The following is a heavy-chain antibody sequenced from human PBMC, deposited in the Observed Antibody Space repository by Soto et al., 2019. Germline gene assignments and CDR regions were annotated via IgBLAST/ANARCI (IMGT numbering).Heavy chain of an antibody. CDR1: GYSFTSYW. CDR2: IDPSDSYT. J-gene: IGHJ6*02. Sequence: PGESLKISCKGSGYSFTSYWISWVRQMPGKGLEWMGRIDPSDSYTNYSPSFQGHVTISADKSISTAYLQWSSLKASDTAMYYCARAAAAGTVDYYYYSGMDVWGQGTTVTVYS. CDR3: ARAAAAGTVDYYYYSGMDV. D-gene: IGHD6-13*01. V-gene: IGHV5-10-1*01.